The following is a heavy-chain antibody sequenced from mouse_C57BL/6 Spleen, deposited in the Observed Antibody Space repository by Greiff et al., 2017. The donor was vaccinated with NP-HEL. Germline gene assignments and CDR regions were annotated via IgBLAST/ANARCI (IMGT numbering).Heavy chain of an antibody. J-gene: IGHJ3*01. CDR2: ISNGGGST. D-gene: IGHD1-1*01. CDR3: ARPDDYGSSYGFAY. V-gene: IGHV5-12*01. CDR1: GFTFSDYY. Sequence: EVKLVESGGGLVQPGGSLKLSCAASGFTFSDYYMYWVRQTPEKRLEWVAYISNGGGSTYYPDTVKGRFTISRDNAKNTLYLQMSRLKSEDTAMYYCARPDDYGSSYGFAYWGQGTLVTGSA.